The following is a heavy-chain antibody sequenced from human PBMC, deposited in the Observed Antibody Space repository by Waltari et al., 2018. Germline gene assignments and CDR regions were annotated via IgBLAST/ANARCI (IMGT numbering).Heavy chain of an antibody. D-gene: IGHD3-3*01. J-gene: IGHJ6*02. CDR1: GFSFKNSS. V-gene: IGHV3-15*01. Sequence: EVQLVESGGGLVKPGVSLRLSCSVAGFSFKNSSLSWVSQAPGKGLELVARIKDKIDGETKDYAAPVKGRCTISRDDSKNMLYLELNSLQIEDTGVYYCTTTRIYEYGMDVWGQGTTVTVS. CDR3: TTTRIYEYGMDV. CDR2: IKDKIDGETK.